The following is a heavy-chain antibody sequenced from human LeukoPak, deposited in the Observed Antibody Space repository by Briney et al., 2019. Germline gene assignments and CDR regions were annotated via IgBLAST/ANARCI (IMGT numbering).Heavy chain of an antibody. D-gene: IGHD3-10*01. CDR1: GFTFSSYA. Sequence: PGGSLRLSCAASGFTFSSYAMHWVRQAPGKGLEWVSAISGSGGSTYYADSVKGRFTISRDNSKNTLYLQMNSLRAEDTAVYYCAKCTRGPYYFDYWGQGTLVTVSS. V-gene: IGHV3-23*01. CDR3: AKCTRGPYYFDY. J-gene: IGHJ4*02. CDR2: ISGSGGST.